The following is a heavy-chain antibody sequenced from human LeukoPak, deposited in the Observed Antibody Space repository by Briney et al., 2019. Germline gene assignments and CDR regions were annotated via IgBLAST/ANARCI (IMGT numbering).Heavy chain of an antibody. CDR2: ISHSGST. V-gene: IGHV4-34*01. J-gene: IGHJ6*02. CDR1: GGSXXXYH. Sequence: GGSXXXYHWTWIRQPPGKGLEWIAEISHSGSTNYNPSLKSRVSMSVDTSKSQFSLKLNSMTAADTALYFCARGMKVWGTFPFSTSSYYYYAMDVWGQGTTVTVSS. D-gene: IGHD3-16*01. CDR3: ARGMKVWGTFPFSTSSYYYYAMDV.